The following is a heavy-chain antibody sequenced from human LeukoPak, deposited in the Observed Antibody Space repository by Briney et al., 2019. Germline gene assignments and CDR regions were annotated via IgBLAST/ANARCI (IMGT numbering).Heavy chain of an antibody. J-gene: IGHJ5*02. CDR2: TTNDGRFK. CDR3: ASSEFSAYNWFDP. V-gene: IGHV3-30*04. Sequence: PGGSLRLSCAASGFTFSSYVMHWVRQAPGKGLEWVAVTTNDGRFKNYADPVKGRFTISRDNSKNLLYLQMDSLRPEDTAVYYCASSEFSAYNWFDPWGQGTLVTVSS. CDR1: GFTFSSYV. D-gene: IGHD3-10*01.